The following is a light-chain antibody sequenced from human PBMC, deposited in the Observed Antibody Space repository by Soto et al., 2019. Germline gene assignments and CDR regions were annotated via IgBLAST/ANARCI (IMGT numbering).Light chain of an antibody. Sequence: EIVLTQSPGTLSLSPGERATLSCRASQNVDSTYLAWYRQKPGQAPRLLIYGASSRATGIPDRFSGSGSGTDFTFTISRLEPEDFAGYYCQQYSSARPTFGQGTKVEIK. CDR2: GAS. J-gene: IGKJ1*01. V-gene: IGKV3-20*01. CDR3: QQYSSARPT. CDR1: QNVDSTY.